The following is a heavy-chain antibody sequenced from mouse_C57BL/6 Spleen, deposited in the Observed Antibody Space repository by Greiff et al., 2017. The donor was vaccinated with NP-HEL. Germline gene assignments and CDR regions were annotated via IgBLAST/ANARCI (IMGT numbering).Heavy chain of an antibody. CDR3: ARKSYYGSSYVGWYFDV. CDR1: GYTFTDYY. Sequence: VQLQQSGAELVRPGASVKLSCKASGYTFTDYYINWVKQRPGQGLEWIARIYPGSGNTYYNEKFKGKATLTAEKSSSTAYMQLSSLTSEDSAVYFCARKSYYGSSYVGWYFDVWGTGTTVTVSS. J-gene: IGHJ1*03. V-gene: IGHV1-76*01. CDR2: IYPGSGNT. D-gene: IGHD1-1*01.